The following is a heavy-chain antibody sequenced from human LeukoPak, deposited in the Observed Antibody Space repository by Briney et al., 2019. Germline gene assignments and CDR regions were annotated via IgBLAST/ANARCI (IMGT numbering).Heavy chain of an antibody. CDR2: IRGSGDRT. CDR3: ARDSGAHYDILTGYYRLDY. D-gene: IGHD3-9*01. V-gene: IGHV3-23*01. CDR1: GFTFSSYA. Sequence: GGSLRLSCAASGFTFSSYAMSWVRQAPGKGLEWVSAIRGSGDRTHYADSVKGRFTISRDNSKNTLYLQMNSLRAEDTAVYYCARDSGAHYDILTGYYRLDYWGQGTLVTVSS. J-gene: IGHJ4*02.